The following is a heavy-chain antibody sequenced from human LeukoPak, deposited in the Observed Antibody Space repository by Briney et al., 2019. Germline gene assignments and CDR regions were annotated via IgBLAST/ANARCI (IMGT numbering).Heavy chain of an antibody. J-gene: IGHJ4*02. CDR1: GGSISSSSYY. CDR3: ARQRGDY. CDR2: MYYSGST. Sequence: SETLSLTCTVSGGSISSSSYYWGWLRQPPGKGLEWSGSMYYSGSTYYNPSLKSRVTISVDTSKNPFSLKLSSVTAADTAVYYCARQRGDYWGQGTLVTVSS. V-gene: IGHV4-39*01.